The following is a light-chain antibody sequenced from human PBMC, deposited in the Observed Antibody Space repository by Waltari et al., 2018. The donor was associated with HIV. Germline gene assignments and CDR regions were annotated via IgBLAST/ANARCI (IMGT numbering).Light chain of an antibody. Sequence: QSALTPPAPVSGSPGQSIPISCTGTSSDVGAHILVSWYQQNPGTAPKLMIFEVTKRPSGVSDRFSGSRSGNTASLTISGLQAEDEGDYHCCSYTGTGVVFGGGTKLTVL. V-gene: IGLV2-23*02. CDR2: EVT. CDR3: CSYTGTGVV. CDR1: SSDVGAHIL. J-gene: IGLJ2*01.